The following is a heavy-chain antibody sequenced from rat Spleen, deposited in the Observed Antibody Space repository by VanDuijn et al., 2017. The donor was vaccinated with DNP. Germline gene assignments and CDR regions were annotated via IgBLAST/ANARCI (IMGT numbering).Heavy chain of an antibody. CDR2: ITSSGSST. D-gene: IGHD1-10*01. J-gene: IGHJ4*01. V-gene: IGHV5-25*01. CDR3: ARVNNYEDYGLDA. CDR1: GFTFSDYA. Sequence: EVQLVESGGGLVQPGRSLKLSCAASGFTFSDYAMAWIRQVPGKGLEWVASITSSGSSTYYPDSVKGRFTISRDNAKSTLYLQMNSLRSEDTATYYCARVNNYEDYGLDAWGQGTSVTVSS.